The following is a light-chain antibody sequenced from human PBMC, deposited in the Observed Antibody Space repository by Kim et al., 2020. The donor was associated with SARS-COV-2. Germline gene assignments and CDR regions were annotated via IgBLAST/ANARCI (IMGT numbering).Light chain of an antibody. J-gene: IGKJ1*01. CDR3: QKCGSAPWT. Sequence: DIQMTQSPFSLSASVGDRVTITCRASQDISNYLAWFQLKPGKAPKLLIYAASTLQPGVPSRFSGSGSGTDFTLTVTSLQPEDVATYYCQKCGSAPWTFGQGTKVDIK. CDR2: AAS. CDR1: QDISNY. V-gene: IGKV1-27*01.